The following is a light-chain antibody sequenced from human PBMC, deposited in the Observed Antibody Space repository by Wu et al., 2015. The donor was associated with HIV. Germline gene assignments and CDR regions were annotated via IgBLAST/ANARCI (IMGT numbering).Light chain of an antibody. CDR3: QQYGTSPWT. CDR1: QSVSSNY. J-gene: IGKJ1*01. Sequence: EIVLTQSPGTLSLSPGERATLSCRASQSVSSNYLAWYQQKPGQAPRLLIYGASSRATGIPDRFSGSGSGTDFTLTISRLEPEDFAVYYCQQYGTSPWTFGQGTKVGIK. V-gene: IGKV3-20*01. CDR2: GAS.